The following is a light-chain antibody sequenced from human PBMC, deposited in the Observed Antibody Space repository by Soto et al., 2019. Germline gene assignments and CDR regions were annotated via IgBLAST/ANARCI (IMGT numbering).Light chain of an antibody. CDR1: QSISKW. CDR3: HQYDSYPYT. J-gene: IGKJ2*01. CDR2: DAS. V-gene: IGKV1-5*01. Sequence: DILMTQSPSILSASVGDTVTITCRASQSISKWVAWYQQRAGNAPTALIFDASNSEKGVPSRFSGSGSGTEFTIITSGMQSEDFATYYCHQYDSYPYTFGQGTKLEI.